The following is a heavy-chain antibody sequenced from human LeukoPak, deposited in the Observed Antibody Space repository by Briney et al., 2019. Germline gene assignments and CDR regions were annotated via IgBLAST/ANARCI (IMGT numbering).Heavy chain of an antibody. CDR1: GYTFTSYD. J-gene: IGHJ4*02. D-gene: IGHD3-3*01. CDR2: MNPNSGNT. CDR3: ARGLWSGYYRAYYFDY. V-gene: IGHV1-8*03. Sequence: ASVKVSCKASGYTFTSYDINWVRQATGQGLEWMGWMNPNSGNTGYAQKFQGRVTITRNTSISTAYMELSSLRSEDTAVYYCARGLWSGYYRAYYFDYWGQGTLVTVSS.